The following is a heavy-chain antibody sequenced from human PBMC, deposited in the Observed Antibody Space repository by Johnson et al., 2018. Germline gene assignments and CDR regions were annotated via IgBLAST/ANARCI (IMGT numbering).Heavy chain of an antibody. D-gene: IGHD3-22*01. Sequence: EVQLVESGGGLVQPGRSLRLSCAASGFTFDDYAMHWVRQAPGKGLEWVSGISWNSGSIHYADSVKGRFTISRDSAMNSLYLQMNSLGAEDTALYYCAKVIVCYYGKSGLGGYFQHWGQGTLVTVSS. CDR2: ISWNSGSI. J-gene: IGHJ1*01. V-gene: IGHV3-9*01. CDR1: GFTFDDYA. CDR3: AKVIVCYYGKSGLGGYFQH.